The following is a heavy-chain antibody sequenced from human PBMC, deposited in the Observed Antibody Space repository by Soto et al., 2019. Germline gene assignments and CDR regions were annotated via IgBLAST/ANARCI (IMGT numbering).Heavy chain of an antibody. J-gene: IGHJ4*02. CDR3: ARGFTIFGVVTSGPGGN. V-gene: IGHV1-2*02. Sequence: QVQLVQSGAEVKKPGASVKVSCKASGYTFTGYYMHWVRQAPGQGLEWMGWINPNSGGTNYAQKFQGRVTMTRDTHISPAYMELSRLRSDDTAVYYCARGFTIFGVVTSGPGGNWGQGTLVTVSS. D-gene: IGHD3-3*01. CDR1: GYTFTGYY. CDR2: INPNSGGT.